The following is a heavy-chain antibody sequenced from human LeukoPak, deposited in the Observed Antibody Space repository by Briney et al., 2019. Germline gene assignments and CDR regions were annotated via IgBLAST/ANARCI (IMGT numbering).Heavy chain of an antibody. CDR2: TYPGGSDT. D-gene: IGHD3-9*01. V-gene: IGHV5-51*01. J-gene: IGHJ3*02. CDR1: GYRFTSYW. CDR3: ARNILTGYYTYLDDAFDI. Sequence: GESLKISCKASGYRFTSYWIAWLRQMPEKGLEWMRVTYPGGSDTRYSPSFQGQVTISADKSISTAYLQWSSLKASDTAMYYCARNILTGYYTYLDDAFDIWGQGTMVTVSS.